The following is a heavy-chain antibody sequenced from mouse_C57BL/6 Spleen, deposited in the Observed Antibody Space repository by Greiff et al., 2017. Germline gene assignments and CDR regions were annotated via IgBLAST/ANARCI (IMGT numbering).Heavy chain of an antibody. CDR3: AGEEPITTVVAGPDWYFDV. V-gene: IGHV3-6*01. D-gene: IGHD1-1*01. J-gene: IGHJ1*03. CDR2: ISYDGSN. CDR1: GYSITSGYY. Sequence: EVKLQEPGPGLVKPSPSLSLTCSASGYSITSGYYWNWIRQFPGNKLEWMGYISYDGSNNYNPSLKNRISITRDTSKNQFFLKLNPVTTEDTATYYCAGEEPITTVVAGPDWYFDVWGTGTTVTVSS.